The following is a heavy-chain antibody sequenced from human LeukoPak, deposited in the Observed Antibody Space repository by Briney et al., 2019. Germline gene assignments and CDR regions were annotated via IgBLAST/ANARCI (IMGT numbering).Heavy chain of an antibody. Sequence: PGGSLRLSCAASGFTFSRYWMHWVRQAPGKGLVWVSRINSDGSSTSYADSVKGRFTISRDNAKNTLYLQMNSLRAEDTAVYYCVRDPEKNYYDSSGYYNKWGQGTLVTVSS. CDR1: GFTFSRYW. J-gene: IGHJ4*02. CDR3: VRDPEKNYYDSSGYYNK. V-gene: IGHV3-74*01. D-gene: IGHD3-22*01. CDR2: INSDGSST.